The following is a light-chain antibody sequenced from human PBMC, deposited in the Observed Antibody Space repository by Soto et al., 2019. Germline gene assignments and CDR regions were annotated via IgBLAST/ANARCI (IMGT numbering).Light chain of an antibody. CDR2: SNN. J-gene: IGLJ2*01. Sequence: QSVLTQPPSASGTPGQRVTISCSGSSSNIGSNTVNWYQQLPGTAPTLLIYSNNQRPSGVPDRFSGSKSGTTASLAISGRQSEEEADYYCAAWDDGLNGVVFGGGTKLTVL. CDR3: AAWDDGLNGVV. CDR1: SSNIGSNT. V-gene: IGLV1-44*01.